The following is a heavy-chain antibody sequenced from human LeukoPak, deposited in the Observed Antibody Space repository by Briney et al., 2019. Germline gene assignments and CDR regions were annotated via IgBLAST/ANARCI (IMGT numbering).Heavy chain of an antibody. CDR3: TREDRPFCPFAY. J-gene: IGHJ4*02. V-gene: IGHV4-4*02. Sequence: PSETLSLTCGVSGGSIDITNYWSWVRQAPGKELEWIGEISHDGTTNHHPSLRSRVAMSLDRANNQFSLSLTSVTAADTAVYYCTREDRPFCPFAYWGQGVLVTVSS. CDR2: ISHDGTT. D-gene: IGHD3-22*01. CDR1: GGSIDITNY.